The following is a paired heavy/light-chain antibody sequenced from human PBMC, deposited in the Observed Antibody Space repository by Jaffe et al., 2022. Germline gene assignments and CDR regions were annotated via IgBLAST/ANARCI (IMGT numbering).Heavy chain of an antibody. CDR1: GGSVSSGLYY. CDR2: IYYTGST. Sequence: QVQLQESGPGLVKPSETLSLTCTVSGGSVSSGLYYWSWIRQPPGKGLEWIGHIYYTGSTNYNPSLKSRVTISVDTSKNQFSLKLTSVTAADTAVYFCANNGYDFWSGYYQPIHFDNWGQGTLVTVSS. J-gene: IGHJ4*02. CDR3: ANNGYDFWSGYYQPIHFDN. V-gene: IGHV4-61*01. D-gene: IGHD3-3*01.
Light chain of an antibody. CDR1: QSVLYSSNNKNY. CDR3: QQYYSTPRT. CDR2: WAS. V-gene: IGKV4-1*01. J-gene: IGKJ2*01. Sequence: DIVMTQSPDSLAVSLGERATINCKSSQSVLYSSNNKNYLAWYQQKPGQPPKVLIYWASTRESGVPDRFSGSGSGTDFTLTISSLQAEDVAVYYCQQYYSTPRTFGQGTKLEIK.